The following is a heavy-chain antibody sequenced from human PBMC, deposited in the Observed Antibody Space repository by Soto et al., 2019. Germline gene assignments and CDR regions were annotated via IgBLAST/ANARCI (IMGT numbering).Heavy chain of an antibody. CDR3: ARGYDILTGYSTFAGWFDP. V-gene: IGHV1-3*01. CDR2: INAGNGNT. Sequence: GASVKVSCKASGYTFTSYAMHWVRQSPGQRLEGMGWINAGNGNTKYSQKFQGRVTITRDTSASTAYMELSSLRSEDTAVYYCARGYDILTGYSTFAGWFDPWGQGTLVTVSS. J-gene: IGHJ5*02. D-gene: IGHD3-9*01. CDR1: GYTFTSYA.